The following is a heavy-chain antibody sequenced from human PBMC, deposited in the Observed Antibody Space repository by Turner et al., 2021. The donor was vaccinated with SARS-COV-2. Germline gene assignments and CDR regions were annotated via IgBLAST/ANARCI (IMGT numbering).Heavy chain of an antibody. D-gene: IGHD1-7*01. CDR2: IKQDESEK. CDR3: ARMELPFTGFDY. J-gene: IGHJ4*02. V-gene: IGHV3-7*01. CDR1: GFTFSSYW. Sequence: EVQLVASGVALVQPGCSLSLSFPASGFTFSSYWMSWVRQAPGKGLEWVANIKQDESEKYYVDSGKGRFTISRDNAKNSMYLQMNSLRAEDTAVYYCARMELPFTGFDYWGQGTLVTVSS.